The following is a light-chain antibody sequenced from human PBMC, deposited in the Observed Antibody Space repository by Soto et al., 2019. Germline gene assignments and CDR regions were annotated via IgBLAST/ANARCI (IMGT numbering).Light chain of an antibody. CDR2: DVT. V-gene: IGLV2-14*01. J-gene: IGLJ1*01. Sequence: QSVLTQPASMSGSPGQSITISCTGTNSDVGGYNSVSWYQQHPGKAPKLMIYDVTNRPSGVSSRFSGSKSGNTASLTISGLQAEDEADYYCSSYTTHTTPYVFGTGTKVTVL. CDR3: SSYTTHTTPYV. CDR1: NSDVGGYNS.